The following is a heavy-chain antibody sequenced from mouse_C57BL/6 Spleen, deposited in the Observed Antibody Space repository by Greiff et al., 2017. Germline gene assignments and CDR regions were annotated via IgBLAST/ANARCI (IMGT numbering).Heavy chain of an antibody. CDR1: GFNIKDDY. Sequence: EVQLQQSGAELVRPGASVKLSCTASGFNIKDDYMHWVKQRPEQGLEWIGWIDPENGDTEYASKFQGKATITEDTSSNTAYLQLSSLTSEDTAVYYCTKGWVYAMDYWGQGTSVTVSS. D-gene: IGHD3-3*01. CDR2: IDPENGDT. CDR3: TKGWVYAMDY. J-gene: IGHJ4*01. V-gene: IGHV14-4*01.